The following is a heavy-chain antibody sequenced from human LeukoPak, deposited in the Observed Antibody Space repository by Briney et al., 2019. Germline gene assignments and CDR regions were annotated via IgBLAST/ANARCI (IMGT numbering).Heavy chain of an antibody. CDR3: AKYYYDSSGYGAFDI. CDR1: GGSISSGGYY. D-gene: IGHD3-22*01. Sequence: SQTLSLTCTVSGGSISSGGYYWSWIRQHPGKGLEWIGYSYYSGSTYYNPSLRSRVTISVDTSTNQFSLRLSSVTAADTAVYYCAKYYYDSSGYGAFDIWGQGTMVTVSS. J-gene: IGHJ3*02. CDR2: SYYSGST. V-gene: IGHV4-31*03.